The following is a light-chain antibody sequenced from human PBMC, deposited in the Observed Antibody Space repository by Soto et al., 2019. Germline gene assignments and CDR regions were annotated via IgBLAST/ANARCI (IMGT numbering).Light chain of an antibody. CDR1: NSDVGGYNY. J-gene: IGLJ3*02. CDR3: SSYTSSTTWV. Sequence: QSALTQPASVSGSPGQSIAISCTGTNSDVGGYNYVSWYQHHPGKAPKLIIYEVSNRPSGVSNSFSGSKSGNTASLTISGLQAEDEADYYCSSYTSSTTWVFGGGTKLTVL. V-gene: IGLV2-14*01. CDR2: EVS.